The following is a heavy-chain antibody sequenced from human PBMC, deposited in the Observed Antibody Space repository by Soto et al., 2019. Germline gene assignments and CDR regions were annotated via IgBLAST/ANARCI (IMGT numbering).Heavy chain of an antibody. V-gene: IGHV4-59*08. Sequence: PSETLSLTCTVSGGSISSYYWSWIRQPPGKGLEWIGYIYYSGSTNYNPSLKSRVTVSVDTSKNQFSLKLSSVTAADTAVYYCARRYGYSFDYWGQGTLVTVS. CDR2: IYYSGST. CDR1: GGSISSYY. D-gene: IGHD1-1*01. CDR3: ARRYGYSFDY. J-gene: IGHJ4*02.